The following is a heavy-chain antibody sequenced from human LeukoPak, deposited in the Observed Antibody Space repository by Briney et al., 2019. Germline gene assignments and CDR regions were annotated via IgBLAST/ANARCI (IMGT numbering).Heavy chain of an antibody. D-gene: IGHD2-2*02. Sequence: GGSLRLSCAASGFTFSSYAMTWVRQAPGKGLEWVSAISGSADSTYYADSVKGRFTISRDNSKNTLYLQMNSLSAEDTAVYYCAKDQRRGYCSSTSCYIDYWGQGTLVTVSS. CDR3: AKDQRRGYCSSTSCYIDY. CDR2: ISGSADST. J-gene: IGHJ4*02. V-gene: IGHV3-23*01. CDR1: GFTFSSYA.